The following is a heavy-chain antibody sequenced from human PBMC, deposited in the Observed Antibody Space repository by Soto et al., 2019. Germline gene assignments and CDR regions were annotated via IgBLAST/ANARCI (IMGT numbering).Heavy chain of an antibody. J-gene: IGHJ6*02. CDR2: IIPIFGTA. Sequence: SVKVSCKVSGGTFSSYAISWVRQAPGQGLEWMGGIIPIFGTANYAQKFQGRVTITADKSTSTAYMELSSLRSEDTAVYYCAILESFYDFWSGYYPPNYYYYYGMDVWGQGTTVTVSS. CDR1: GGTFSSYA. D-gene: IGHD3-3*01. CDR3: AILESFYDFWSGYYPPNYYYYYGMDV. V-gene: IGHV1-69*06.